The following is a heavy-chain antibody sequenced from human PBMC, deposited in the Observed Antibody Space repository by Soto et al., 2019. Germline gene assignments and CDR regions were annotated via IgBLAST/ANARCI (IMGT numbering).Heavy chain of an antibody. CDR1: GFTFSSYA. D-gene: IGHD6-19*01. J-gene: IGHJ4*02. Sequence: EVQLLESGGGLVQPGGSLRLSCAASGFTFSSYAMSWVRQAPGKGLEWVSAISGSGGSTYYADSAKGRFTISRDNSKKTLYLQMNSLRAEDTAISYCAKEVDSSGWYNTVYYYFDFWGQGTLVTVSS. CDR2: ISGSGGST. CDR3: AKEVDSSGWYNTVYYYFDF. V-gene: IGHV3-23*01.